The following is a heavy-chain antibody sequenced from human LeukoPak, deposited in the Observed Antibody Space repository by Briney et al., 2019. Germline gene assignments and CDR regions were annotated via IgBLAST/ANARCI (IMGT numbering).Heavy chain of an antibody. V-gene: IGHV1-46*01. CDR3: ARQDYYDSSGYRDAFDI. D-gene: IGHD3-22*01. Sequence: ASVKVSCKASGYTFTRYYMHWVRQAPGQGLEWMGMINPSGGSTSYAQKFQGRVTMTRDTSTSTVYMELSRLRSDDTAVYYCARQDYYDSSGYRDAFDIWGQGTMVTVSS. CDR1: GYTFTRYY. J-gene: IGHJ3*02. CDR2: INPSGGST.